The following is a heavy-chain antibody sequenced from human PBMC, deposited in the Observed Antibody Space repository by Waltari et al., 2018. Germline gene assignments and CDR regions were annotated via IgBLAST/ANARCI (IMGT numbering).Heavy chain of an antibody. Sequence: QVQLVESGGGVVQPGRSLRLSCAASGFTFSSYGMHWVRQAPGKGLEWVAVISYDGSNKYYADSVKGRITISRDNSKNTLYLQMNSLRAEDTAVYYCAKDFRYNWNYASIDYWGQGTLVTVSS. CDR3: AKDFRYNWNYASIDY. CDR1: GFTFSSYG. D-gene: IGHD1-7*01. CDR2: ISYDGSNK. J-gene: IGHJ4*02. V-gene: IGHV3-30*18.